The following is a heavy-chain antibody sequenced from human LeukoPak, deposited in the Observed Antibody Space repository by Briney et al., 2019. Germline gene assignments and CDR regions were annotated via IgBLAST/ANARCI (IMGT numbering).Heavy chain of an antibody. CDR3: ARYRPDSSGYSGHAFDI. Sequence: GESLKISCKGSGYSFTSYWIGWVRQMPGKGLEWMGIIYPGDSDTRYSPSFQGQVTISADKSISTAYLQWSSLKASDTAMYYCARYRPDSSGYSGHAFDIWGQGTMVTVSS. CDR1: GYSFTSYW. J-gene: IGHJ3*02. V-gene: IGHV5-51*01. D-gene: IGHD3-22*01. CDR2: IYPGDSDT.